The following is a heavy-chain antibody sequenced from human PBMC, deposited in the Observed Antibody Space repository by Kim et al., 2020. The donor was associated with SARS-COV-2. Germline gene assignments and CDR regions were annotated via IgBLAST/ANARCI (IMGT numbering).Heavy chain of an antibody. J-gene: IGHJ5*02. D-gene: IGHD2-2*01. V-gene: IGHV4-31*03. CDR3: ARVRIVVPAARNWFDP. Sequence: SETLSLTCTVSGGSISSGGYYWSWIRQHPGKGLEWIGYSYYSGSTYYNPSLKSRISISVDTSKNQFSLKLSSVTAADTAVYYCARVRIVVPAARNWFDPWGQGTQVTVSS. CDR2: SYYSGST. CDR1: GGSISSGGYY.